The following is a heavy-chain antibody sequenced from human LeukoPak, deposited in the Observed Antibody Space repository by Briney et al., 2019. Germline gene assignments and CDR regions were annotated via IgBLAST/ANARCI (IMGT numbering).Heavy chain of an antibody. CDR2: IGSSNSTI. D-gene: IGHD6-19*01. CDR1: GFTFSSYS. Sequence: GGSLRLSCAASGFTFSSYSMNWVRQAPGKGLEWVSYIGSSNSTIYYADSVKGRFTISRDNAKNSLYLQMNSLRAEDTAVYYCARLKWLVQDFDYWGQGTLVTVSS. CDR3: ARLKWLVQDFDY. V-gene: IGHV3-48*04. J-gene: IGHJ4*02.